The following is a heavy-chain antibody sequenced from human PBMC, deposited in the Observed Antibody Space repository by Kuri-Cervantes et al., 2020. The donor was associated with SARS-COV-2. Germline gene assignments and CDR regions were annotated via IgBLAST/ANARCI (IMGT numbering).Heavy chain of an antibody. Sequence: SQTLSLTCAVYGGSFSGYYWSRIRQPPGKGLEWIGEINHSGSTNYNPSLKSRVTISVDTSKNQFSLKLSSVTAADTAVYYCARGGDYSNWFDPWGQGTLVTVSS. CDR1: GGSFSGYY. V-gene: IGHV4-34*01. J-gene: IGHJ5*02. D-gene: IGHD4-11*01. CDR2: INHSGST. CDR3: ARGGDYSNWFDP.